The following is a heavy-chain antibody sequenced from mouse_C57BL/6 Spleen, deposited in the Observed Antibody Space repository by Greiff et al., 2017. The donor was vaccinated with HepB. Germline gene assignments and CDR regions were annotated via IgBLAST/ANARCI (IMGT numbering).Heavy chain of an antibody. CDR1: GYAFSSSW. J-gene: IGHJ2*01. Sequence: VQLQQSGPELVKPGASVKISCKASGYAFSSSWMNWVKQRPGTGLEWIGRIYPGDGDTNYNGKFKGKAILTADKSSSTAYMQLSRLTSQDSAVYCCARDDYLYYFDYWGQGTTPTVSS. V-gene: IGHV1-82*01. CDR3: ARDDYLYYFDY. D-gene: IGHD2-4*01. CDR2: IYPGDGDT.